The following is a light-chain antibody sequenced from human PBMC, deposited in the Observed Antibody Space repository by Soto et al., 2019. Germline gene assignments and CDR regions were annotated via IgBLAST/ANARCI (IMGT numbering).Light chain of an antibody. J-gene: IGKJ3*01. V-gene: IGKV3-11*01. CDR1: QSVSSY. CDR3: QKRRNWPPLG. CDR2: DAS. Sequence: EIVLTQSPATLSLSPGERATLSCRASQSVSSYLAWYQQKPGQAPRLLIYDASNRATGIPARFSGSGSGTDFTLTISSLEPEDFAVYYCQKRRNWPPLGFGPGTKVDIK.